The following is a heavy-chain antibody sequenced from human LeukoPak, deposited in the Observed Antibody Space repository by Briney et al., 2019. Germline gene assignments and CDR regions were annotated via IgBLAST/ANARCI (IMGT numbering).Heavy chain of an antibody. Sequence: PGGSLRLSCAASGFTFSSYAMSWVRQAPGKGLEWVSAISGSGGSTYYADSVKGRFTISRDNSKNTLYLQMNSLRAEDTAVYYCAKDSTAYSGSYYDWFDPWGQGTLVTVSS. CDR3: AKDSTAYSGSYYDWFDP. J-gene: IGHJ5*02. D-gene: IGHD1-26*01. CDR2: ISGSGGST. V-gene: IGHV3-23*01. CDR1: GFTFSSYA.